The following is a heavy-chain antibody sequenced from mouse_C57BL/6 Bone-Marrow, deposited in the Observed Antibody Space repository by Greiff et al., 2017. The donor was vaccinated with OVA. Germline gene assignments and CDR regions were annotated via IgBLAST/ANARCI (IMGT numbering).Heavy chain of an antibody. CDR2: INYDGSST. Sequence: EVQLVESEGGLVQPGSSMKLSCTASGFTFSDYYMAWVRQVPEKGLEWVANINYDGSSTYYLDSLKSRFIISRDNAKNILYLQMSSLKSEDTATYYCARGYYGNSIYYAMDYWGQGTSVTVSS. J-gene: IGHJ4*01. CDR3: ARGYYGNSIYYAMDY. V-gene: IGHV5-16*01. D-gene: IGHD2-1*01. CDR1: GFTFSDYY.